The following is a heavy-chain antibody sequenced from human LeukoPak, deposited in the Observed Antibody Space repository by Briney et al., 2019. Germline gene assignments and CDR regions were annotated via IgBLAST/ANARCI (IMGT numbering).Heavy chain of an antibody. CDR2: IYYSGST. CDR3: ASQWLQRSDY. Sequence: SETLSLTCTVSGGSISSSSYYWGWIRQPPGKGLEWIGSIYYSGSTYYNPSLKSRVTISVDTSKNQFSLKLSSVTAADTAVYYCASQWLQRSDYWGQGTLVTVSS. J-gene: IGHJ4*02. V-gene: IGHV4-39*07. D-gene: IGHD5-24*01. CDR1: GGSISSSSYY.